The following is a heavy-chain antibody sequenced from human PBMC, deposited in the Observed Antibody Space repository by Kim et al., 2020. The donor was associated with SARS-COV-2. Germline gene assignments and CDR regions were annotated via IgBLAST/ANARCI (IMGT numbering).Heavy chain of an antibody. CDR3: ARAPEGPAPSHIDY. Sequence: SETLSLTCTVSGGSISSGGYYWSWIRQHPGKGLEWIGYIYYSGSTYYNPSLKSRVTISVDTSKNQFSLKLSSVTAADTAVYYCARAPEGPAPSHIDYWGQGTLVTVSS. CDR2: IYYSGST. J-gene: IGHJ4*02. V-gene: IGHV4-31*03. CDR1: GGSISSGGYY.